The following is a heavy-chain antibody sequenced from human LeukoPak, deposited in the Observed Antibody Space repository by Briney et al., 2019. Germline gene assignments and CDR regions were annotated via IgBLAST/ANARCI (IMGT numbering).Heavy chain of an antibody. D-gene: IGHD3-22*01. J-gene: IGHJ4*02. CDR1: GFTFSSYA. CDR2: ISGSGGRT. CDR3: AKSPNYYDSSGLDY. V-gene: IGHV3-23*01. Sequence: GGSLRLSCAASGFTFSSYAMSWVRQAPGKGLEWVSGISGSGGRTDYADSVKGRFIISRDNSKNTLYLQMNSLRAEDTAVHYCAKSPNYYDSSGLDYWGQGTLVTVSS.